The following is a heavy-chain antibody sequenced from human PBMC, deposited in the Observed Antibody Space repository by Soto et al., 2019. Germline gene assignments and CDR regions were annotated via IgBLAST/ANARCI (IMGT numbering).Heavy chain of an antibody. J-gene: IGHJ3*01. CDR3: ARFGKPDCSSTRCYPTVFAF. D-gene: IGHD2-2*01. Sequence: GASVEVSCKACGGSFSSYTRRWVRQAPGQGLEWMGRIIPILGIANYAQKFQGRVTITADKSTSTAYMELSSLRSEDTAVYYCARFGKPDCSSTRCYPTVFAFRGHGTMVPV. CDR1: GGSFSSYT. V-gene: IGHV1-69*02. CDR2: IIPILGIA.